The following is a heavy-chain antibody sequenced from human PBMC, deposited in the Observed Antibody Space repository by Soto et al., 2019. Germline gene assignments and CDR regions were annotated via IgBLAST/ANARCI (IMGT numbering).Heavy chain of an antibody. CDR3: ARDPAP. V-gene: IGHV4-31*03. J-gene: IGHJ5*02. CDR2: IYNSVTT. Sequence: SETLSLTCTVSGGSISTGGYYWSWIRQHPGKGLEWIGYIYNSVTTYYNPSLKSRVTISVDTSKNQFSLELSSVTVADTAVYYCARDPAPWGQGALVTVS. CDR1: GGSISTGGYY.